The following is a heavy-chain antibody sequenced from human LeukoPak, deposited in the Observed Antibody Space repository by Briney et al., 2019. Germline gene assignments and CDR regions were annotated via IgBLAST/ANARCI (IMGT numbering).Heavy chain of an antibody. V-gene: IGHV4-59*11. CDR2: VFYSGST. Sequence: PSRTLSLTCTVSGGSISSHYWSWIRQPPGKGLEWFGYVFYSGSTNYNPSLKSRVSISVDTSKKQLSLKLSSVTAADTAVYYCARVVPKQQLVDAFDIWGQGTMVTVSS. D-gene: IGHD6-13*01. CDR3: ARVVPKQQLVDAFDI. CDR1: GGSISSHY. J-gene: IGHJ3*02.